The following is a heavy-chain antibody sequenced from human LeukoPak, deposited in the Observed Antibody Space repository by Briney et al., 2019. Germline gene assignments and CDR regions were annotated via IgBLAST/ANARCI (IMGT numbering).Heavy chain of an antibody. V-gene: IGHV4-34*01. J-gene: IGHJ6*02. D-gene: IGHD3-10*01. CDR2: INHSGST. CDR1: GGSFSGYY. Sequence: SETLSLTCAVYGGSFSGYYWSWIRQPPGKGLEWIGEINHSGSTNYNPSLKSRVTISVDTSKNQFSLKLSSVTAADTAVYYCARGVVTMVRGVITSYYYYYGMDVWGQGTTVTVSS. CDR3: ARGVVTMVRGVITSYYYYYGMDV.